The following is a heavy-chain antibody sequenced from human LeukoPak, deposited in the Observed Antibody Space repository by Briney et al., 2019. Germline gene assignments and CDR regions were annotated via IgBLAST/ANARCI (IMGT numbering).Heavy chain of an antibody. CDR2: INHSGST. CDR1: GGSFSGYY. V-gene: IGHV4-34*01. J-gene: IGHJ6*03. Sequence: SETLSLTCAVYGGSFSGYYWSWIRQPPGKGLEWIGEINHSGSTNYNPSLKSRVTISVDTSKNQFSLKLSSVTAADTAVYYCARRGSGSYYMSRLKYYMDVWGKGTTVTVPS. D-gene: IGHD3-10*01. CDR3: ARRGSGSYYMSRLKYYMDV.